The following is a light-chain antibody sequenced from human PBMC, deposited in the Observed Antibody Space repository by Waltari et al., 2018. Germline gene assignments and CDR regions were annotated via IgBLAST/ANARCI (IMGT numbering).Light chain of an antibody. J-gene: IGKJ2*01. Sequence: DIQMTQPPSSVSASVGDRVTITCRASQSISSYLNWYQQKQGKAPKLLIYAASSLQSGVPSRFSGSGSGTDFTLTISSLQPEDFATYYCQQSYSTPYTFGQGTKLEIK. CDR1: QSISSY. CDR3: QQSYSTPYT. CDR2: AAS. V-gene: IGKV1-39*01.